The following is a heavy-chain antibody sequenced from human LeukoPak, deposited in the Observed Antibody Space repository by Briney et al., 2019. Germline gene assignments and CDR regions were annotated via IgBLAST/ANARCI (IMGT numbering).Heavy chain of an antibody. D-gene: IGHD3-10*01. Sequence: SETLSLTCTVSGGSISSYYWSWIRQPPGKGLEWIGYIYYSGSTNYNPSLKSRVTISVDTSKNQFSLKLSSVTAADTAVYYCARVKVVRGVIGWFDPWGQGTLVTVSS. V-gene: IGHV4-59*01. CDR3: ARVKVVRGVIGWFDP. CDR2: IYYSGST. CDR1: GGSISSYY. J-gene: IGHJ5*02.